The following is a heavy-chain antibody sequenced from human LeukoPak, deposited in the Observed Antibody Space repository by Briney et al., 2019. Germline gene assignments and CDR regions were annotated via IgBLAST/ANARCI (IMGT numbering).Heavy chain of an antibody. D-gene: IGHD5-18*01. V-gene: IGHV3-9*01. J-gene: IGHJ4*02. Sequence: PGGSLRPSCAASGFTFDDFAMHWVRQAPGKGLEWVSGISWNSGSIAYADSVKGRFTISRDNAKNSLYLQMNSLRAEDTALYYCAKGGWGYSFGLPDYWGQGTLVTVSS. CDR3: AKGGWGYSFGLPDY. CDR2: ISWNSGSI. CDR1: GFTFDDFA.